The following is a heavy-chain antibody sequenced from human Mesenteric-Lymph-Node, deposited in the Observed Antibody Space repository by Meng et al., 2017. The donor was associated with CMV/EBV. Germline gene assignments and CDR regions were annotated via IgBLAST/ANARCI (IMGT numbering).Heavy chain of an antibody. Sequence: GESLKISCAASGFMFDVYGMSWVRQAPGKGLEWVSGISWNGGSTGYADSVKGRFTISRDNTKKSLYLQMNSLRAEDAALYYCARDGGYCSGGNCSPMAIDFWGQGTPVTVSS. D-gene: IGHD2-15*01. CDR3: ARDGGYCSGGNCSPMAIDF. J-gene: IGHJ4*02. CDR2: ISWNGGST. V-gene: IGHV3-20*04. CDR1: GFMFDVYG.